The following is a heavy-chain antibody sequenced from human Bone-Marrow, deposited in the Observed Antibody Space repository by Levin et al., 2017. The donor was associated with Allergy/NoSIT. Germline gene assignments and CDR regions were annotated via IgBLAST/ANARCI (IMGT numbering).Heavy chain of an antibody. CDR3: ARHPINTYSSFYYYHYYMDV. CDR2: IYYSGST. Sequence: SETLSLTCTVSGGSISSKDYYWGWIRQPPGKGLEWIGSIYYSGSTYYNPSLKSRVSISVDTSKNQFSLKLSSVTAADTAVYYCARHPINTYSSFYYYHYYMDVWGKGTTVTVSS. V-gene: IGHV4-39*01. D-gene: IGHD6-6*01. CDR1: GGSISSKDYY. J-gene: IGHJ6*03.